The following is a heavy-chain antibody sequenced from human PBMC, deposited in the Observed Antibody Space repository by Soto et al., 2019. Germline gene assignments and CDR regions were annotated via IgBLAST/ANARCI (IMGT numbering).Heavy chain of an antibody. CDR3: AKYARGTATNYHYYGMDV. CDR2: ISRSGDRT. V-gene: IGHV3-23*01. CDR1: GFSFSTYA. J-gene: IGHJ6*02. D-gene: IGHD1-1*01. Sequence: PGGSLRLSCAASGFSFSTYAMSWVRQAPGKGLEWVSTISRSGDRTYYADSVEGRFTVSRDNSKNTLSLHMNSLRAEDTAVFYCAKYARGTATNYHYYGMDVWGQGTKVTGSS.